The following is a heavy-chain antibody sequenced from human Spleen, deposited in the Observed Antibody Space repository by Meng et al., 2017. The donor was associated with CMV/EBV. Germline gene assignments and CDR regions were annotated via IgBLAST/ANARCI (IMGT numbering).Heavy chain of an antibody. CDR3: ARESRWSEYFDY. CDR1: GGSINNYY. V-gene: IGHV4-59*01. J-gene: IGHJ4*02. CDR2: MYYSGST. Sequence: SETLSLTCIVSGGSINNYYWSWIRQSPVKGLEWIGYMYYSGSTDYNPSFKSRVTISIDTSKNQLSLKLSSVTAADTAVYYCARESRWSEYFDYWGQGTLVTVSS. D-gene: IGHD3-16*02.